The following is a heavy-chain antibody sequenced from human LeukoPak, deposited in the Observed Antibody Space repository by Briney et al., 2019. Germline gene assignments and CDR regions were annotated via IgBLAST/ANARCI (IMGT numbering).Heavy chain of an antibody. D-gene: IGHD4-17*01. CDR1: GFTFSSYA. V-gene: IGHV3-23*01. CDR3: AKVPRGGMVTTYFFDY. Sequence: GGSLRLSCAASGFTFSSYAMSWVRQAQGKGLGWVSAISGSGGSIYYADSVKGRFTISRDNSKNTPNLQMNSLRAEDTAVYYCAKVPRGGMVTTYFFDYWGQGTLVTVSS. J-gene: IGHJ4*02. CDR2: ISGSGGSI.